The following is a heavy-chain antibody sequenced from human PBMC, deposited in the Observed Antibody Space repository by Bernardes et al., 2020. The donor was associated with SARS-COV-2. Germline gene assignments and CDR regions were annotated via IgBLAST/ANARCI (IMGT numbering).Heavy chain of an antibody. D-gene: IGHD6-19*01. Sequence: SETLSLTRTVSGGSINSGTYYWGWIRQPPGKGLEWIGSIYYSGSTYYNPSLKSRVTISVDTSKDQFSLELTSVTAADTAVYYCTRQAALAVTGYGWAFDYWGLGTLVTVSS. J-gene: IGHJ4*02. V-gene: IGHV4-39*01. CDR1: GGSINSGTYY. CDR2: IYYSGST. CDR3: TRQAALAVTGYGWAFDY.